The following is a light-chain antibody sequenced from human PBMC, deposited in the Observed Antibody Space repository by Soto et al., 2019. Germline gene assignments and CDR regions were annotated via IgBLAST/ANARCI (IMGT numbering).Light chain of an antibody. J-gene: IGKJ1*01. CDR2: GAS. V-gene: IGKV3-15*01. CDR1: RTVSSN. CDR3: QQYTNWPRT. Sequence: EIVITQSPGTLSLSSGERSTPPLRASRTVSSNLAWYQQKPGQAPRLLIYGASTRATGIPARFSGSGSGTEFTLTISSLQSEDFAVYYCQQYTNWPRTFGQGTKVDIK.